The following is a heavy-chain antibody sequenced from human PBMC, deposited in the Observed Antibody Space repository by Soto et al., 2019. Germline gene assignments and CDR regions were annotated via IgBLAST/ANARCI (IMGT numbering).Heavy chain of an antibody. CDR2: IYYSGST. Sequence: SETLSLTCTFSGGSVSMCSYYWSWIRQPPGKGLEWIGYIYYSGSTNYNPSLKSRVTISVDTSKNQFSLKLSSVIAADTAVYYCARTDYYDSSGYYYVEGWFDPWGQGTLVTVSS. V-gene: IGHV4-61*01. D-gene: IGHD3-22*01. CDR1: GGSVSMCSYY. J-gene: IGHJ5*02. CDR3: ARTDYYDSSGYYYVEGWFDP.